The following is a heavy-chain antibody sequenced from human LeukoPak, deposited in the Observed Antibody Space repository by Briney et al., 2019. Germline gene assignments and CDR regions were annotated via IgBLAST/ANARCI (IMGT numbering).Heavy chain of an antibody. CDR1: GFIFSDHY. J-gene: IGHJ4*02. CDR3: ASGGNSGSLGDRYYFDH. D-gene: IGHD4-23*01. V-gene: IGHV3-72*01. Sequence: QPGGSLRLSCAASGFIFSDHYMDWVRQAPGKGLEWVGRTRNKANSYTTEYAASVKGRFTISRDDSKNLLYLQMNSLKTEDTAVYYCASGGNSGSLGDRYYFDHWGQGTLVTVSS. CDR2: TRNKANSYTT.